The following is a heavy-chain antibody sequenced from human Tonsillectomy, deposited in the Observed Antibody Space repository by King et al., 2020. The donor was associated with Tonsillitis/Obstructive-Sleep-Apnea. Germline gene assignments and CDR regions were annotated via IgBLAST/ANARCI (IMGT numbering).Heavy chain of an antibody. V-gene: IGHV3-30*04. Sequence: VQLVESGGGVVQPGRSLRLSCAASGFTFSSYAMHWVRQAPGKGLEWVAVISYDGSNKYYADSMKGRFTIARDNSKNTLNLQMNSLRAEDTAVYYCATDYYDSSAYSGGIDYWGQGTLVTVSS. J-gene: IGHJ4*02. D-gene: IGHD3-22*01. CDR1: GFTFSSYA. CDR3: ATDYYDSSAYSGGIDY. CDR2: ISYDGSNK.